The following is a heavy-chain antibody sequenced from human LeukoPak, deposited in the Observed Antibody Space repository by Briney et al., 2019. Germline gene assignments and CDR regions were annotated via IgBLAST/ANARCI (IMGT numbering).Heavy chain of an antibody. CDR3: ARGYDFWSGNFDY. V-gene: IGHV3-53*01. J-gene: IGHJ4*02. D-gene: IGHD3-3*01. Sequence: GGSLRLSCAASGFTVSSNYMSWVRQAPGKGLERVSVIYSGGSTYYADSVKGRFTISRDNSKNTLYLQMNSLRAEDTAVYYCARGYDFWSGNFDYWGQGTLVTVSS. CDR2: IYSGGST. CDR1: GFTVSSNY.